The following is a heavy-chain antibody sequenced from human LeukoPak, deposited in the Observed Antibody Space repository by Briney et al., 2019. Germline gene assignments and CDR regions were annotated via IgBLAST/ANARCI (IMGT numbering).Heavy chain of an antibody. J-gene: IGHJ4*02. CDR2: ISWNSGSI. V-gene: IGHV3-9*01. Sequence: GGSLRLSCAASGFTFDDYAMHWVRQAPGKGLEWASGISWNSGSIGYADSVKGRFTISRDNAKNSLYLQMNSLRAEDTALYYCAKDLGATAYYFDYWGRGTLVTVSS. CDR1: GFTFDDYA. CDR3: AKDLGATAYYFDY. D-gene: IGHD5-12*01.